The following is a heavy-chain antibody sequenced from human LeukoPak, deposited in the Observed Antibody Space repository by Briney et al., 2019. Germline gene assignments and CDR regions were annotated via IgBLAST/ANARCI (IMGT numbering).Heavy chain of an antibody. CDR1: GGSISDGGYY. CDR2: IYDSGST. Sequence: PSQTLSLTCTVSGGSISDGGYYWSWIRQHPGKGLEWIGCIYDSGSTFYNPSLKSRVTVSMHTSKKQLSLRLSSATAADTAVYYCARNTGIAAAGNPSYYYYYYMDVWGKGTTVTVSS. D-gene: IGHD6-13*01. J-gene: IGHJ6*03. V-gene: IGHV4-31*03. CDR3: ARNTGIAAAGNPSYYYYYYMDV.